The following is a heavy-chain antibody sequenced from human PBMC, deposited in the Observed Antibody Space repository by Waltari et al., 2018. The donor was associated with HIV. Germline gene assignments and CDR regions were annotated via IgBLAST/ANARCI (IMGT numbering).Heavy chain of an antibody. CDR3: ARDLSAASVAGSSGY. CDR1: GFPFSRNI. Sequence: VQLVESGGGLVKPGGSLSLSCAASGFPFSRNIMHWVRQAPGKGLEYISSISSGSGYIYYADSVKGRFTISRDNAKNSLYLQMNSLRAADTAVYYCARDLSAASVAGSSGYWGQGTLVTVSS. CDR2: ISSGSGYI. V-gene: IGHV3-21*01. D-gene: IGHD6-19*01. J-gene: IGHJ4*02.